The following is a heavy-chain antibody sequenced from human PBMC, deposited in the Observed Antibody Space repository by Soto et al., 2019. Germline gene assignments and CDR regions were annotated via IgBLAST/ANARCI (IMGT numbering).Heavy chain of an antibody. J-gene: IGHJ3*02. Sequence: QVQLVESGGGVVQPGRSLRLSCAASGFTFSSYAMHWFRRAPGKGLEGVAVISYDGSNKYYADSVKGRFTISRYNSKNTLYLQMNSLRAEDTAVYYCARDFRTDYYDSSGYYYAYAFDIWGQGTMVTVSS. D-gene: IGHD3-22*01. CDR3: ARDFRTDYYDSSGYYYAYAFDI. V-gene: IGHV3-30-3*01. CDR1: GFTFSSYA. CDR2: ISYDGSNK.